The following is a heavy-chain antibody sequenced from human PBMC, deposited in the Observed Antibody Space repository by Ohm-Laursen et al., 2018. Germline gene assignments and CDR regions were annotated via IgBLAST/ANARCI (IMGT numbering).Heavy chain of an antibody. CDR1: GFTFSSNA. CDR3: ARAWEGATTRYFDY. Sequence: SLRLSCAASGFTFSSNAMSWVRQAPGKGLEWVSSITSSTSTIYYGDSVKGRFSISRDNANKLVYLQMNSLRAEDTAVYYCARAWEGATTRYFDYWGQGTLVTVSS. J-gene: IGHJ4*02. V-gene: IGHV3-48*04. CDR2: ITSSTSTI. D-gene: IGHD1-26*01.